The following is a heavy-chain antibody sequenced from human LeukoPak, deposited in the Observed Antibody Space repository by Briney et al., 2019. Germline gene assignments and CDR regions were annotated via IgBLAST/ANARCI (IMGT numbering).Heavy chain of an antibody. Sequence: ASVKVSCKASGYTFTGYYIYWVRQAPGQGLEWMGWINPNSGDTDYTQKFQSRVTMTRDTSTSTVYMELSSLRSEDTAVYYCARESYGEEDNWGQGTLVTVSS. V-gene: IGHV1-2*02. D-gene: IGHD4-17*01. CDR1: GYTFTGYY. CDR3: ARESYGEEDN. CDR2: INPNSGDT. J-gene: IGHJ4*02.